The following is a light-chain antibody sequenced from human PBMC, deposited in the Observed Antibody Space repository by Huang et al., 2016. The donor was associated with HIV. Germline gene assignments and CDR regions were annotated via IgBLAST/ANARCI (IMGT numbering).Light chain of an antibody. CDR1: QSVSTYY. CDR3: QHYGSSPWT. V-gene: IGKV3-20*01. CDR2: GPS. Sequence: EIVLTQSPGTLSLSPGERATLSCRASQSVSTYYLAWYQQKPGQAPRLLISGPSSRASGIPDRFRGSGSGTDFSLTISRMEAEDAAVYYCQHYGSSPWTFGQGTKVEIK. J-gene: IGKJ1*01.